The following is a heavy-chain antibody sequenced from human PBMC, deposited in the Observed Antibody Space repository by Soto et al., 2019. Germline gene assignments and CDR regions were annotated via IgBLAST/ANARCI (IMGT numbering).Heavy chain of an antibody. CDR3: VRSGYSSGWYTAFDS. Sequence: SGTLSLTCTVSGDSISGYYWSWIRQPAGKGLEWIGRIYASGSTISNRSLRSRVALSVDTSKNQFSLDLNSVTAADTAMYYCVRSGYSSGWYTAFDSWSQGMLVTVSS. J-gene: IGHJ4*02. D-gene: IGHD6-19*01. V-gene: IGHV4-4*07. CDR1: GDSISGYY. CDR2: IYASGST.